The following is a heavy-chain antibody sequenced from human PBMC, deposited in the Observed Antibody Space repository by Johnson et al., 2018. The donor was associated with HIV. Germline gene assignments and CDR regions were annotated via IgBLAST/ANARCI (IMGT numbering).Heavy chain of an antibody. CDR3: AREGGDGYSPSAFDI. Sequence: QVQLVESGGGVVQSGRSLRLSCAASGFTFSSYAMHWVRQAPGKGLAWVAVISYDGSNTYYADSVKGRFTISRANSKNTLYLQISSLSAEDTAVYYCAREGGDGYSPSAFDIWGQGTMVTVSS. CDR2: ISYDGSNT. D-gene: IGHD5-24*01. V-gene: IGHV3-30-3*01. CDR1: GFTFSSYA. J-gene: IGHJ3*02.